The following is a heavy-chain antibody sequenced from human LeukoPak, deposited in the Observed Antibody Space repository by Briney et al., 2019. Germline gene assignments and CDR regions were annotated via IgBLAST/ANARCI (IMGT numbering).Heavy chain of an antibody. CDR2: IYTSGST. CDR3: ARERANFRYFVWLEDDGMDV. D-gene: IGHD3-9*01. Sequence: SDTLSLTCTVSGGSISSYYWSWIRQPPGQGLEWIGRIYTSGSTNYNPSLKSRVTMSVDTSKKQFSLKLSSVTAADTAVYYCARERANFRYFVWLEDDGMDVWWQGSTVTVSS. V-gene: IGHV4-4*07. CDR1: GGSISSYY. J-gene: IGHJ6*01.